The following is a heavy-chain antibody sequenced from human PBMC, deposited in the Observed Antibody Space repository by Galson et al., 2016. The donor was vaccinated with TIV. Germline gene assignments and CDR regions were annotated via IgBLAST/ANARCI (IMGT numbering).Heavy chain of an antibody. CDR2: IIPLFGTT. Sequence: SVKVSCKASGGTFSTYVINWVRQAPGQGPEWMGGIIPLFGTTNYAQKFQGRVTISADESTSTAYMELSSLRSEDTAVFYCATDRNTALDTYHYYYGMDVWGPGTTVTVSS. V-gene: IGHV1-69*13. D-gene: IGHD5-18*01. CDR1: GGTFSTYV. CDR3: ATDRNTALDTYHYYYGMDV. J-gene: IGHJ6*02.